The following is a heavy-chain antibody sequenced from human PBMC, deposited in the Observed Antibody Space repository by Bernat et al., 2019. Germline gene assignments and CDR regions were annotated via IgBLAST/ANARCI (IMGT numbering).Heavy chain of an antibody. D-gene: IGHD3-3*01. CDR2: INPNSGGT. J-gene: IGHJ3*02. V-gene: IGHV1-2*04. CDR3: ARGSNYDFWSGYSYDAFDI. CDR1: GYTFTGYY. Sequence: QVQLVQSGAEVKKPGASVKVSCKASGYTFTGYYMHWVRQAPGQGLEWMGWINPNSGGTNYAQKFKGWVTMTRDTSISTAYMELSRLRSDDTAVYYCARGSNYDFWSGYSYDAFDIWGQGTMATVSS.